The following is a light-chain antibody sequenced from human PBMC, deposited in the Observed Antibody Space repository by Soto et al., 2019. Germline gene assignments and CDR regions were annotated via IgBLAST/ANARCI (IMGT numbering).Light chain of an antibody. J-gene: IGKJ2*01. V-gene: IGKV3-20*01. CDR1: QSVSSSY. CDR2: GAS. CDR3: QQYGRSFMYT. Sequence: EIVLTQSPGTLSLSPGERATLSCRASQSVSSSYLAWYQQKPGQAPRLLIYGASSRATCIPDRVSGSGSGTDFTLTISRLETEDFAVYYCQQYGRSFMYTFGQGTKLEIK.